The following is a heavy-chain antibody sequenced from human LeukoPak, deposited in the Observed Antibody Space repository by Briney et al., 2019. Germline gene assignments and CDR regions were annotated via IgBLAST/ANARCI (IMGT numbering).Heavy chain of an antibody. CDR1: GGSISTYY. Sequence: PSETLALTCAVGGSISTYYWSWIRQPPGEGLEWIGYIYYSGSTNYNPSLKSRVTISVDTSKNQFSLKLTSVTAADTAVYYCASSPSGYWWNFDCWGQGTLVTVSS. D-gene: IGHD3-22*01. CDR2: IYYSGST. V-gene: IGHV4-59*08. J-gene: IGHJ4*02. CDR3: ASSPSGYWWNFDC.